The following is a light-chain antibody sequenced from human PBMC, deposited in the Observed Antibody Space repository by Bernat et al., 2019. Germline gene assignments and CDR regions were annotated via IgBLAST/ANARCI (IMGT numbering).Light chain of an antibody. J-gene: IGLJ1*01. CDR3: SSYAGSNNFPFV. CDR1: SSDVGGYNY. Sequence: QSALTQPPSASGSPGQSVTISCTGTSSDVGGYNYVSWYQQHPGKAPKLMIYEVSKRPSGVPDRFSGSKSGNTASLTVSGLQAEDEADDYCSSYAGSNNFPFVFGTGTKVNVL. CDR2: EVS. V-gene: IGLV2-8*01.